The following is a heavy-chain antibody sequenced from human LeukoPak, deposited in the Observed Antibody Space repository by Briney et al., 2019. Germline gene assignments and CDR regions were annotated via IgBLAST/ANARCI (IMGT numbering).Heavy chain of an antibody. Sequence: SETLSLTCAVYGGSFSGYYWSWIRQPPGKGLEWIGNIYYSGSTYYNPSLKSRVTISVDTSNNQFSLKLSAVPAADTAVYYCASVRRGFGESSKYYSYYYMHVWGNGTTVTIAS. CDR3: ASVRRGFGESSKYYSYYYMHV. V-gene: IGHV4-34*01. CDR1: GGSFSGYY. J-gene: IGHJ6*03. CDR2: IYYSGST. D-gene: IGHD3-10*01.